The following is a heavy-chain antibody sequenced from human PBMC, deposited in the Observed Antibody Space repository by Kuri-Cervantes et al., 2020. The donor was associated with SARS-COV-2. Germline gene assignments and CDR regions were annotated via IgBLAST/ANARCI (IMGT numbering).Heavy chain of an antibody. CDR3: ARGTGSYYDFWSGSNFDY. CDR2: INHSGST. Sequence: SETLSLTCAVYGGSFSGYYWSWIRQPPGKGLEWIGEINHSGSTNYNPSLKSRVTISVDTSKNQFSLKLRSVNAADTAVYYCARGTGSYYDFWSGSNFDYWGQGTLVTVSS. CDR1: GGSFSGYY. J-gene: IGHJ4*02. D-gene: IGHD3-3*01. V-gene: IGHV4-34*01.